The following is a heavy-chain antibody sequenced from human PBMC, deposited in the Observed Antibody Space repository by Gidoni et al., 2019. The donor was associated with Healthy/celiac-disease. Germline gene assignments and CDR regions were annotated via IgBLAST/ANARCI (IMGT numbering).Heavy chain of an antibody. CDR1: GFTFSGDA. CDR2: MSGSGGST. CDR3: AKDRITMIVPCAFDI. J-gene: IGHJ3*02. D-gene: IGHD3-22*01. V-gene: IGHV3-23*01. Sequence: EVQLLESVGGLVQPGGSVRLSCAGSGFTFSGDAMSWVRQAPGKGLEWVSAMSGSGGSTYYADSVKGRFTISRDNTKNTLYLQMNSLRAEDTAVYYCAKDRITMIVPCAFDIWGQGTMVTVSS.